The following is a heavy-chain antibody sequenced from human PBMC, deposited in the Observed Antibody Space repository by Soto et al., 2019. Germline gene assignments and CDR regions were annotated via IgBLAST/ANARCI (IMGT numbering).Heavy chain of an antibody. D-gene: IGHD1-7*01. CDR2: IYYSGST. Sequence: SETLSLTCTVSGGSISSSSYYWGWIRQPPGKGLEWIGSIYYSGSTYYNPSLKSRVTISVDTSKNQFSLKLSSVTAADTAVYYCARRTELLDYWGQGPLVTVSS. J-gene: IGHJ4*02. V-gene: IGHV4-39*01. CDR3: ARRTELLDY. CDR1: GGSISSSSYY.